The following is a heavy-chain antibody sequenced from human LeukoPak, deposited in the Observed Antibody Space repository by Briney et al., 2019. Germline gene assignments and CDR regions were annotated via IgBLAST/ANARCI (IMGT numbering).Heavy chain of an antibody. CDR3: ARLSRWGGSIAVAADLYYYYMDV. J-gene: IGHJ6*03. D-gene: IGHD6-19*01. CDR2: IRYDGSNK. Sequence: GGSLRLSCAASGFTFSSYGMHWVRQAPGKGLEWVAFIRYDGSNKYYADSVKGRFTISRDNSKNTLYLQMNSLRAEDTAVYYCARLSRWGGSIAVAADLYYYYMDVWGKGTTVTISS. CDR1: GFTFSSYG. V-gene: IGHV3-30*02.